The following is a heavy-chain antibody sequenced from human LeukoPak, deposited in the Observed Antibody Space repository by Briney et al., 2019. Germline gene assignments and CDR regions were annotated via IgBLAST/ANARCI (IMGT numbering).Heavy chain of an antibody. CDR1: GGSFSGYY. CDR3: ARDHIVGATAFDY. J-gene: IGHJ4*02. Sequence: SETLSVTCAVYGGSFSGYYWTWIRQSPGKGLEWLGEINHGGSTKYNPSLKSRITISVDTSKNQFSLKLSSVTAADTAVYYCARDHIVGATAFDYWGQGTLVTVSS. CDR2: INHGGST. D-gene: IGHD1-26*01. V-gene: IGHV4-34*01.